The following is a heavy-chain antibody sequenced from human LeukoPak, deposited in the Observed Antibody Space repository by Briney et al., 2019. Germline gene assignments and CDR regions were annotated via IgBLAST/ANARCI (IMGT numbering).Heavy chain of an antibody. V-gene: IGHV3-23*01. CDR3: AKANMVRGVTLKFDY. D-gene: IGHD3-10*01. CDR2: ISGSGGST. CDR1: GFTFSSYW. J-gene: IGHJ4*02. Sequence: PGGSLRLSCAASGFTFSSYWMHWVRQAPGKGLEWVSAISGSGGSTYYADSVKGRFTISRDNSKNTLYLQMNSLRAEDTAVYHCAKANMVRGVTLKFDYWGQGTLVTVSS.